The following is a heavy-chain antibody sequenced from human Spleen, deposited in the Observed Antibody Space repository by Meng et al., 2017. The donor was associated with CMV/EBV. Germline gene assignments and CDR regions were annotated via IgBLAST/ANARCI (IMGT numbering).Heavy chain of an antibody. CDR2: ISYDGSNK. Sequence: GESLKISCAASGFTFSSYAMHWVRQAPGKGLEWVAVISYDGSNKYYADSVKGRFTISRDNSKNTLYLQMNSLRPEDTAVYFCAREPSSSPVPDFWGQGTLVTVSS. J-gene: IGHJ4*02. V-gene: IGHV3-30-3*01. CDR1: GFTFSSYA. CDR3: AREPSSSPVPDF. D-gene: IGHD6-13*01.